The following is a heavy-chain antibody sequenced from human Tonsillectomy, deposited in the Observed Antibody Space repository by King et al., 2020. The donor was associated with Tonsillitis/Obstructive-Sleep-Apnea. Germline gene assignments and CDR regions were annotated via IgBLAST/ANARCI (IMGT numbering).Heavy chain of an antibody. Sequence: VQLVQSGGGVVQPGRSQRLSCAASGFNFSSYGMHWVRQAPGKGLEWVAAIWYDRSNTYYADSLKGRFTISRDNSKNTLYLQMNSLRAEDTALYYGARDDYYGSGNYRYYYGLDVWGQGTTVTVSS. CDR1: GFNFSSYG. V-gene: IGHV3-33*01. J-gene: IGHJ6*02. CDR3: ARDDYYGSGNYRYYYGLDV. CDR2: IWYDRSNT. D-gene: IGHD3-10*01.